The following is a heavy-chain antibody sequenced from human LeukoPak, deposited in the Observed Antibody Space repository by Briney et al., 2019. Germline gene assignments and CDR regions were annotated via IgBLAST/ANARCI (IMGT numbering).Heavy chain of an antibody. J-gene: IGHJ4*02. V-gene: IGHV3-23*01. CDR3: AKDPTTMIVMTDGVDY. CDR1: GFTFSSYA. Sequence: GGSLRLSCAASGFTFSSYAMSWVRQAPGKGLEWVSAISGSGGSTYYANSVKGRFTISRDNSKNTLYLQMNSLRAEDTAVYYCAKDPTTMIVMTDGVDYWGQGTLVTVSS. CDR2: ISGSGGST. D-gene: IGHD3-22*01.